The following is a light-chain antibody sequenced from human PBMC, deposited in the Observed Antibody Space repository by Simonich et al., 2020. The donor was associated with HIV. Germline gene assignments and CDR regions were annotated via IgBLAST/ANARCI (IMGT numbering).Light chain of an antibody. Sequence: DIVMTQSPLSLPVTPGEPASISCRSSQSLLHCNGYNFLDWYLQKPWQSPQVLIYLGSNRSSGVPDRFSGSGSGTDFTLKISRVEAEDVGVYYCMQALQTPRTFGQGTKVEIK. CDR1: QSLLHCNGYNF. CDR2: LGS. V-gene: IGKV2-28*01. J-gene: IGKJ1*01. CDR3: MQALQTPRT.